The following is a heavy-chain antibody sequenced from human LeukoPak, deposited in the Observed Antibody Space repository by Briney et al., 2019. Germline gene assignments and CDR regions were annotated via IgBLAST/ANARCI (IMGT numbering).Heavy chain of an antibody. Sequence: PGGSLRLSCAASGFTFTDFYMSWIRQAPGKGLEWISYISSSVGSIYYADSVKGRFTISRDNAKNSLYLQMNSLRPEDTALYYCARGVHLWSYFFDYWGQGTLVTVSS. CDR3: ARGVHLWSYFFDY. CDR2: ISSSVGSI. D-gene: IGHD5-18*01. J-gene: IGHJ4*02. CDR1: GFTFTDFY. V-gene: IGHV3-11*01.